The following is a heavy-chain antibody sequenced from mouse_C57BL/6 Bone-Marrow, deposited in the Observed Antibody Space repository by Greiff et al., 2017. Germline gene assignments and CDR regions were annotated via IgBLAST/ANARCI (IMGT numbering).Heavy chain of an antibody. CDR3: ARCPWFAD. CDR1: GYAFTNYL. CDR2: INPGSGGT. J-gene: IGHJ3*01. V-gene: IGHV1-54*01. Sequence: VQLQQSGAELVRPGTSVKVSCKASGYAFTNYLIEWVKQRPGQGLEWIGVINPGSGGTNYNEKFKGKATLTADKSSSTAYMQLSSLTSEDSAVYFCARCPWFADWGQGTLVTVSA.